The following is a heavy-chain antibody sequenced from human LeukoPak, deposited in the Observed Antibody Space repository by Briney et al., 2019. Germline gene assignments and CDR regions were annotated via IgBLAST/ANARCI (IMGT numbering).Heavy chain of an antibody. J-gene: IGHJ4*02. D-gene: IGHD3-22*01. Sequence: GSSVKVSCKASGGTFSSYAISWVRQAPGQGLEWMGGIIPIFGTANYAQKFQGRVTITADESTSTAYMELSSLRSEDTAVYYCARGLCSGYYCYFDYWGQGALVTVSS. CDR2: IIPIFGTA. CDR1: GGTFSSYA. CDR3: ARGLCSGYYCYFDY. V-gene: IGHV1-69*01.